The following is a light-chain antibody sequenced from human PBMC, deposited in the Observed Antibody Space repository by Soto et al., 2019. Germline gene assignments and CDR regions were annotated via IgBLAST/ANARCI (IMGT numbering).Light chain of an antibody. V-gene: IGKV3-11*01. J-gene: IGKJ2*01. CDR1: QSVGSY. Sequence: EIVLTQSPATLSLSPGERATLSCRASQSVGSYLAWYQQKPGQAPRLLIYDASNRATGIPARFSGSGSGTDLTLTISSLEPEDFAVYYCQHRSNWRFTFGQGTKLEIK. CDR2: DAS. CDR3: QHRSNWRFT.